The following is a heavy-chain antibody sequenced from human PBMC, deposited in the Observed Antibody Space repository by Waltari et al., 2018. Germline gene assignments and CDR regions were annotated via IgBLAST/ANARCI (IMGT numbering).Heavy chain of an antibody. CDR2: INSDESTT. CDR1: GFTFSSYW. J-gene: IGHJ5*02. CDR3: AVYLRSSPFDP. Sequence: EVQLVESGGGLVQPGGSLRLSCAASGFTFSSYWMHWVCQAPGKGLVWVSRINSDESTTVYADAVKGRFTISRDNTKNTLSLQMNSLRDEDTAVYYCAVYLRSSPFDPWGQGTLVTVSS. D-gene: IGHD5-12*01. V-gene: IGHV3-74*03.